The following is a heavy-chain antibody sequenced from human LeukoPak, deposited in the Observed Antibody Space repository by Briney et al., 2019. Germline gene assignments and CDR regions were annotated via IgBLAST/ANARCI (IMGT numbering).Heavy chain of an antibody. CDR1: GCTFTSYY. Sequence: ASVKVSRKSSGCTFTSYYMHWVRQPPAQGLEWMGGINPNSGSTNYAQKFQGRVTRTRDTSISTAYMELSRLRSDDTAVYYCARVLITMVRGVIASMFDPWGQRTLVTVSS. V-gene: IGHV1-2*02. D-gene: IGHD3-10*01. CDR3: ARVLITMVRGVIASMFDP. CDR2: INPNSGST. J-gene: IGHJ5*02.